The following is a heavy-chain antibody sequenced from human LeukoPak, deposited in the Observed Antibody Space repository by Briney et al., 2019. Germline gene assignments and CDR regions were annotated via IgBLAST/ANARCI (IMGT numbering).Heavy chain of an antibody. D-gene: IGHD3-3*01. J-gene: IGHJ4*02. CDR1: GYTFTSYY. CDR3: ARDRRFLELEFDY. V-gene: IGHV1-46*01. CDR2: INPSGGST. Sequence: ASVTVSCMASGYTFTSYYMHWVRQAPGQGLEWMGIINPSGGSTSYAQKFQGRVTMTRDTSTSTVYMELSSLRSEDTAVYYCARDRRFLELEFDYWGQGTLVTVSS.